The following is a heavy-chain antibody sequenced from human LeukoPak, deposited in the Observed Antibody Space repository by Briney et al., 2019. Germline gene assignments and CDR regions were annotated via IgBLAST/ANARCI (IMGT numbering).Heavy chain of an antibody. CDR3: ARDYLVYMDV. Sequence: GGSLRLSCAASGFTFRSYWMSWVRQAPGKGLEWVANIKQDGSEEYYVDSVKGRFTISRDNAKNSLYLQMNSLRAEDTAVYYCARDYLVYMDVWGKGTTVTVSS. CDR1: GFTFRSYW. CDR2: IKQDGSEE. V-gene: IGHV3-7*01. J-gene: IGHJ6*03. D-gene: IGHD2-8*02.